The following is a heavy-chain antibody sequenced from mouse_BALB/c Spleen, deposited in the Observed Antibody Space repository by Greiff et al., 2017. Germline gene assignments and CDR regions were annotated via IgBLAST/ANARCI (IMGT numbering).Heavy chain of an antibody. D-gene: IGHD1-1*01. CDR3: ASISTTASDAMDY. Sequence: VKLQQPGAELVRPGASVKLSCKASGYTFTSYWMNWVKQRPEQGLEWIGRIDPYDSETHYNQKFKDKAILTVDKSSSTAYMQLSSLTSEDSAVYYCASISTTASDAMDYWGQGTSVTVSS. CDR1: GYTFTSYW. J-gene: IGHJ4*01. CDR2: IDPYDSET. V-gene: IGHV1-74*01.